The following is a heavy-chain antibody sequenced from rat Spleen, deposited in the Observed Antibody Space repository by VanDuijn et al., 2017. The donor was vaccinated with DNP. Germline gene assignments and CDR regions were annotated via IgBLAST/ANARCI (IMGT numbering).Heavy chain of an antibody. CDR3: ARGENNYIYWYFDF. Sequence: EVQLVESGGGPVQPGRSLKLSCVASGFIFSNYWMTWIRQAPGKGLEWVATISYDGTSTYYRGSVKGRFTISRDNAKNTQYLQMDSLRSEDTATYYCARGENNYIYWYFDFWGPGTMVTVSS. V-gene: IGHV5-31*01. J-gene: IGHJ1*01. D-gene: IGHD1-10*01. CDR2: ISYDGTST. CDR1: GFIFSNYW.